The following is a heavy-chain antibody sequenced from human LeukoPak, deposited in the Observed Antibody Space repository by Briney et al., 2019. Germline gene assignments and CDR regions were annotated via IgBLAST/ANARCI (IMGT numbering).Heavy chain of an antibody. V-gene: IGHV3-23*01. D-gene: IGHD6-19*01. CDR1: GFAFNNYA. J-gene: IGHJ4*02. CDR3: AKEMEVGGLAYFDY. CDR2: ISGVGSHT. Sequence: GGSLRLSCVASGFAFNNYAISWVRQAPGKGLEWVSAISGVGSHTFYADSVRGRFTISRDNSKNTMYLHMDTLRAEDTAKYYCAKEMEVGGLAYFDYWGQGILVTVSS.